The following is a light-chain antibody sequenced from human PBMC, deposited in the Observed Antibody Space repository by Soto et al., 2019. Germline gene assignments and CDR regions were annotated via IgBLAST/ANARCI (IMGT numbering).Light chain of an antibody. CDR1: SSDVGGYNY. J-gene: IGLJ3*02. Sequence: QSVLAPPPSASGSPGQSVTISCTGSSSDVGGYNYVSWYQHHPGKAPKLIIFEVNKRRSGVPDRFSGSKSGNTASLTVSGLQADDESDYYYSANAGVTSFALFGGG. V-gene: IGLV2-8*01. CDR3: SANAGVTSFAL. CDR2: EVN.